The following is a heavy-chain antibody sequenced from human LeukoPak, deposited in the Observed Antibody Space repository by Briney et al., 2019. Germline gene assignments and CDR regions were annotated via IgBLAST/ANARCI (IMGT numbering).Heavy chain of an antibody. V-gene: IGHV3-48*04. CDR3: APYYYGSGSYSYGMDV. J-gene: IGHJ6*02. D-gene: IGHD3-10*01. Sequence: GGSLRLSCAASGFTFSSYSMNWVRQAPGKGLEWVSYISSSSSAIYYADSVKGRFTISRDNARNSLYLQMDSLRAEDTALYYCAPYYYGSGSYSYGMDVWGQGTTVTVSS. CDR1: GFTFSSYS. CDR2: ISSSSSAI.